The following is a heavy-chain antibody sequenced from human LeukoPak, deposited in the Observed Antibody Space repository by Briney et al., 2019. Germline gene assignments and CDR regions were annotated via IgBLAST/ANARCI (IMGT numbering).Heavy chain of an antibody. CDR1: GFAFSLFE. V-gene: IGHV3-48*03. J-gene: IGHJ6*03. CDR3: ARSPAGANYYLDV. CDR2: ISSSGSTM. D-gene: IGHD1-14*01. Sequence: GSLRLSCATSGFAFSLFEMDWDRQAPGKGLEWVSYISSSGSTMYYADSVKGRFTISRDNAKNSLSLQMNSLRAEDTAVYYCARSPAGANYYLDVWGKGTTVTISS.